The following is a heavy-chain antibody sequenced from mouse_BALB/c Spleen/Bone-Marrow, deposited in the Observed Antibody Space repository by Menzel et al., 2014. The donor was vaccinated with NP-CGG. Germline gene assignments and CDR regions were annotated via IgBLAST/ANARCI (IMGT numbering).Heavy chain of an antibody. CDR2: INPDSRTI. CDR3: ARPDYYGYLNY. D-gene: IGHD1-1*01. Sequence: EVMLVESGGGLVQPGGSLKLSCAASGFDFXRYWMSWVRQAPGKGLEWIGEINPDSRTINYSPSLEDKFIISRDNAKNTLYLRLNKVRSEDTALYYCARPDYYGYLNYWGQGTTLTVSS. J-gene: IGHJ2*01. CDR1: GFDFXRYW. V-gene: IGHV4-1*02.